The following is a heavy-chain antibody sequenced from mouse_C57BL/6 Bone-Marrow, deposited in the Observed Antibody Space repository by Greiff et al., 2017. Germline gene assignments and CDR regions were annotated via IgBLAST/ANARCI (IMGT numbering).Heavy chain of an antibody. J-gene: IGHJ2*01. V-gene: IGHV1-63*01. CDR2: IYPGGGYT. CDR1: GYTFTNYW. CDR3: ARGDSSGYDY. D-gene: IGHD3-2*02. Sequence: VMLVESGAELVRPGTSVKMSCKASGYTFTNYWIGWAKQRPGHGLEWIGDIYPGGGYTNYNEKFKGKATLTADKSSSTAYMQFSSLTSEDSAIYYCARGDSSGYDYWGQGTTLTVSS.